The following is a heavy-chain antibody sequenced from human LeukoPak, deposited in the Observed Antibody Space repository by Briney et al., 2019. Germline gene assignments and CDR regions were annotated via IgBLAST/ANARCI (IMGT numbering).Heavy chain of an antibody. D-gene: IGHD3-22*01. J-gene: IGHJ4*02. CDR2: INHSGST. CDR3: ARGPRTNYDSSGYPLYYFDY. CDR1: GGSFSGYY. V-gene: IGHV4-34*01. Sequence: PSETLSLTCAVYGGSFSGYYWSWIRQPPGKGLEWIGEINHSGSTNYNPSLKSRVTISVDTSKNQFSLKLSSVTAADTAVYYCARGPRTNYDSSGYPLYYFDYWGQGTLVTVSS.